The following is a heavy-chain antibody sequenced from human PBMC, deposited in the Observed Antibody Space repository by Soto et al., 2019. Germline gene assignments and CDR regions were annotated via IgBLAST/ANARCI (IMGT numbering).Heavy chain of an antibody. CDR3: ASSPYFWSGYLGWFDP. D-gene: IGHD3-3*01. V-gene: IGHV4-30-4*01. CDR1: GGSISSGDYY. CDR2: IYYSGST. J-gene: IGHJ5*02. Sequence: QVQLQESGPGLVKPSQTLSLTCTVSGGSISSGDYYWSWIRQPPGKGLEWIGYIYYSGSTYYNPSLKSRVTISVDPSKNQFSLKLSSVTAADTAVYYCASSPYFWSGYLGWFDPWGQGTLVTVSS.